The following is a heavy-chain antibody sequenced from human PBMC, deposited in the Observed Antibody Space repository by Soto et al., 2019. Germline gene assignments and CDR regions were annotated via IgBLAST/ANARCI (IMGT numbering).Heavy chain of an antibody. CDR1: GDSVSSNSAA. V-gene: IGHV6-1*01. J-gene: IGHJ4*02. Sequence: SQTLSLTCDISGDSVSSNSAAWNWIRQSPSRGLEWLGRTYYRSKWYNDYAPSVKSRITVNPDTSKNQFSLQLNSVTPEDTAVYYCARASIAVPGTGYFDYWGQGTLVTVSS. CDR3: ARASIAVPGTGYFDY. D-gene: IGHD6-19*01. CDR2: TYYRSKWYN.